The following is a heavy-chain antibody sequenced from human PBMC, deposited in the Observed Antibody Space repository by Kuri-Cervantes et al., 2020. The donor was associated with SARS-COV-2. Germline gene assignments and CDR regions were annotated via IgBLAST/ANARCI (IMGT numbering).Heavy chain of an antibody. J-gene: IGHJ5*02. V-gene: IGHV4-39*07. CDR2: TYYSGST. Sequence: ESLKISCTVSGGSISSSSYYWGWIRQPPGKGLEWIGSTYYSGSTYYNPSLKSRVTISVDTSKNQFSLKLSSVTAADTAVYYCARGGFLEWLFPDNWFDPWGQGTLVTVSS. D-gene: IGHD3-3*01. CDR1: GGSISSSSYY. CDR3: ARGGFLEWLFPDNWFDP.